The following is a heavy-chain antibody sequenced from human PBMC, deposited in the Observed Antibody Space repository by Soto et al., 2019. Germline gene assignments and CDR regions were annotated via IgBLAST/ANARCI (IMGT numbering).Heavy chain of an antibody. V-gene: IGHV4-59*01. CDR3: ASYPRGAWDAFDI. Sequence: SETLSLTCNVSGGSFSSDHWGWIRQPPGKGLEWIGKINNSGITNYNPSLKSRATISVDTSKNQFSLKLTSVTAADTAVYYCASYPRGAWDAFDIWGQGTMVTVSS. CDR1: GGSFSSDH. J-gene: IGHJ3*02. CDR2: INNSGIT. D-gene: IGHD3-10*01.